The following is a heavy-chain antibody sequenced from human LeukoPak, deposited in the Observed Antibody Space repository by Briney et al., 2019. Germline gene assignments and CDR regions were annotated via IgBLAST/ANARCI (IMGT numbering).Heavy chain of an antibody. D-gene: IGHD6-13*01. CDR1: GGSISSGSYY. V-gene: IGHV4-61*02. CDR2: IYTSGST. J-gene: IGHJ5*02. CDR3: ARRTAAGTRWFDP. Sequence: SQTLSLTCTVSGGSISSGSYYWSWIRQPAGKGLEWIGRIYTSGSTNYNPSLKSRVTISVDTSKNQFSLKLSSVTAADTAVYYCARRTAAGTRWFDPWGQGTLVTVSS.